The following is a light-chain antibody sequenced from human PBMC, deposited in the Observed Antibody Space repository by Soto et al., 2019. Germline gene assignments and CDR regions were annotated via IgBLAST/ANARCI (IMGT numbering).Light chain of an antibody. V-gene: IGKV2-30*01. J-gene: IGKJ1*01. Sequence: DVVMTQSPLSLTVTVGQPASISCRSSQSLGYSDGNTYLSWFQQGPGQSPRRLFYKVSNRDSGVPDRFSGSGSGTDFTLKISRVEAEDVGLYYCMQGTHWPETFGQGTKVDIK. CDR1: QSLGYSDGNTY. CDR3: MQGTHWPET. CDR2: KVS.